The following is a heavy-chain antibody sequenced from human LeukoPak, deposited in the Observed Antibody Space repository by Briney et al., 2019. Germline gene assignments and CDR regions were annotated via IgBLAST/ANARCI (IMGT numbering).Heavy chain of an antibody. CDR1: GYTFTSYG. CDR3: ARDRGARGIAVAGVLDY. V-gene: IGHV1-18*01. Sequence: ASVKVSCKASGYTFTSYGISWVRQAPGQGLEWMGWISAYNGNTNYAQKLQGRVTMTTDTSTSTAHMELRSLRSDDTAVYYCARDRGARGIAVAGVLDYWGQGTLVTVSS. J-gene: IGHJ4*02. CDR2: ISAYNGNT. D-gene: IGHD6-19*01.